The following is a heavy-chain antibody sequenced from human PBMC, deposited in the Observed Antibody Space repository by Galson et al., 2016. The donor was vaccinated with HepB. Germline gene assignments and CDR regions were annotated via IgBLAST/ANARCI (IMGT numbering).Heavy chain of an antibody. D-gene: IGHD1-1*01. J-gene: IGHJ6*02. CDR2: ISYDGSDK. CDR3: AKDVWRGSGTDYYGMDV. V-gene: IGHV3-30*18. Sequence: SLRLSCAAYGFTFSSYGMHWVRQAPGKGLEWVAVISYDGSDKYYADSVKGRFTISRDNSKNTLYLQKSSLRAEDTAVYYCAKDVWRGSGTDYYGMDVWGQGTTVTVSS. CDR1: GFTFSSYG.